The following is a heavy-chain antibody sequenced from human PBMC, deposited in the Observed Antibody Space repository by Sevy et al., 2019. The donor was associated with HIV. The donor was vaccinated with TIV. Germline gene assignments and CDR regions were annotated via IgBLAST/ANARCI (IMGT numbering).Heavy chain of an antibody. Sequence: GGCLRLSCAASGFTFSSYAMIWVRQAPGKGLEWVSAISGSGGSTYYADSVKGRFTISRDNSKNTLYLQMNSLRAEDTAVYYCAKWVAWDRRYFDYWGQGTLVTVSS. D-gene: IGHD5-12*01. CDR3: AKWVAWDRRYFDY. CDR2: ISGSGGST. V-gene: IGHV3-23*01. J-gene: IGHJ4*02. CDR1: GFTFSSYA.